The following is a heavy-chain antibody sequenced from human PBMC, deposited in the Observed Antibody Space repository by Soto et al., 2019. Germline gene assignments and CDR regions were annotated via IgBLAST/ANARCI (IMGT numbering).Heavy chain of an antibody. V-gene: IGHV3-30-3*01. J-gene: IGHJ6*02. Sequence: GGSLRLSCAASGFTFSSYAMHWVRQAPGKGLEWVAVISHDGSNKYYADSVKGRFTISRDNSKNTLYLQMNSLRAEDTAVYYCARDLYYDSSGYPRRWLSLYGMDVWGQGTTVTVSS. CDR1: GFTFSSYA. CDR2: ISHDGSNK. CDR3: ARDLYYDSSGYPRRWLSLYGMDV. D-gene: IGHD3-22*01.